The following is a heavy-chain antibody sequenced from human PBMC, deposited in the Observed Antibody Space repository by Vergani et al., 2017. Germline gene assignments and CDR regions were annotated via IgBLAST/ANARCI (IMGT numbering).Heavy chain of an antibody. CDR2: ISGSGGST. CDR3: AKDLGLWFGELEPDY. CDR1: GFTFGDYA. D-gene: IGHD3-10*01. Sequence: EVQLVESGGGLVQPGRSLRLSCTASGFTFGDYAMSWVRQAPGKGLEWVSSISGSGGSTYYADSVKGRFTISRDNSKNTLYLQMNSLGAEDTAVYYCAKDLGLWFGELEPDYWGQGTLVTVSS. V-gene: IGHV3-23*04. J-gene: IGHJ4*02.